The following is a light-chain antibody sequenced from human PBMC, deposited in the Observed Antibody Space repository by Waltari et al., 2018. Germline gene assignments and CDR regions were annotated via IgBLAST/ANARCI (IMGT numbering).Light chain of an antibody. CDR2: GKR. CDR1: SSNIGAGYD. Sequence: QSVLTQPPSVSGAPGQRVTISCTGSSSNIGAGYDVHWYQQLPGTAPKLLIYGKRNRPAGVPARFPGSKSCTSASLAITGLQAEDEADYYCQSYDSSLSGSYVFGTGTKVTVL. J-gene: IGLJ1*01. CDR3: QSYDSSLSGSYV. V-gene: IGLV1-40*01.